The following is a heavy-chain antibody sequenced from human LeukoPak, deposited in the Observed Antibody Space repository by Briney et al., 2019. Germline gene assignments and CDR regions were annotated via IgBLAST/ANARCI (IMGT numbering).Heavy chain of an antibody. CDR2: MNPNGGNT. CDR3: ASSDYSNYEYYYYGMDV. D-gene: IGHD4-11*01. Sequence: ASVKVSCKASGYTFTSYDINWVRQATGQGLEWMGWMNPNGGNTGYAQKFQGRVTMTRNTSISTAYMELSSLRSEDTAVYYCASSDYSNYEYYYYGMDVWGQGTTVTVSS. CDR1: GYTFTSYD. J-gene: IGHJ6*02. V-gene: IGHV1-8*01.